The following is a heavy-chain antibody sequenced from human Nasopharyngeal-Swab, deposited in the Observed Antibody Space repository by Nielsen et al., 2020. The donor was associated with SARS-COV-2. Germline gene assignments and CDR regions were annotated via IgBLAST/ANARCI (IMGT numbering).Heavy chain of an antibody. D-gene: IGHD3-10*01. V-gene: IGHV3-21*01. J-gene: IGHJ4*02. CDR3: ARDGLNYYDY. CDR2: INSYGNYI. CDR1: GITFSNAW. Sequence: GESLKISCAASGITFSNAWMSWVRQAPGKGLEWVSSINSYGNYIDDADSVKGRFTISRDNAKNSLYLQMNSLRAEDTALYYCARDGLNYYDYWGQGNLVTVSS.